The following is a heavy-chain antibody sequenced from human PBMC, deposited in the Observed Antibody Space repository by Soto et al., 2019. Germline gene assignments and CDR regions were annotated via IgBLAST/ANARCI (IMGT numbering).Heavy chain of an antibody. J-gene: IGHJ4*02. D-gene: IGHD1-1*01. Sequence: QVQLQQWGAGLVKPSETLSLSCAVYGQSFSGHSWAWIRQPPGKGLEWIGEINESGSTYYNPSLQSRVTISTATSKNQFSLKLSSVSAADTAAYFCARGSGIVALPGELEDVNYDYWGQGTLVNVSS. CDR1: GQSFSGHS. V-gene: IGHV4-34*01. CDR2: INESGST. CDR3: ARGSGIVALPGELEDVNYDY.